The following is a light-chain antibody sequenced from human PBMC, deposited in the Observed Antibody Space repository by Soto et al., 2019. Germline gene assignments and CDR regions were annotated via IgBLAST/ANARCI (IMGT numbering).Light chain of an antibody. CDR3: QQRGSWLT. V-gene: IGKV3-11*01. CDR1: QSVGND. CDR2: DAS. J-gene: IGKJ4*01. Sequence: EIVLIPAVAILFLTTGERGTLSCRARQSVGNDLAWCQQKPGQAPMPLIHDASNRARGIPARFSGSGSGTDFPLTIRSLEPEDFAVYYGQQRGSWLTFAGGITVDIK.